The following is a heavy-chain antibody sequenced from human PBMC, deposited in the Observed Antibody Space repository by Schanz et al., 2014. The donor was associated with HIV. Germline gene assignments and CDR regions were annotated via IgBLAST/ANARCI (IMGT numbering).Heavy chain of an antibody. D-gene: IGHD3-3*01. CDR3: AREASLEWLYGVDV. J-gene: IGHJ6*02. CDR2: ISSDGSST. V-gene: IGHV3-74*01. CDR1: GFTFSTSW. Sequence: EVQLVESGGGLVQPGRSLRLSCAASGFTFSTSWMHWVRQAPGKGLVWVSRISSDGSSTSYADSVKGRFTISRDNAKNTLYLQTNSLRGEDTAVYYCAREASLEWLYGVDVWGQGTTVTVSS.